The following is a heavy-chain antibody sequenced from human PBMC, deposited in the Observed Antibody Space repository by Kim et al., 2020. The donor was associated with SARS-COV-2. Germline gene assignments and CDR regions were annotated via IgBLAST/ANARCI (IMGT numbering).Heavy chain of an antibody. D-gene: IGHD1-20*01. Sequence: YADSVKGRFTISRHNSKNTLYLQMNSLRAEDTAVYYCARDGNNLGRAFDIWGQGTMVTVSS. J-gene: IGHJ3*02. V-gene: IGHV3-53*04. CDR3: ARDGNNLGRAFDI.